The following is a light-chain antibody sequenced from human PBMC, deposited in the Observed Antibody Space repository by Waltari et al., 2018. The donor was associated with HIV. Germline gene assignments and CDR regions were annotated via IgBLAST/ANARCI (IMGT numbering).Light chain of an antibody. V-gene: IGLV2-8*01. J-gene: IGLJ3*02. Sequence: QSDLTQLPYASGSLGQPVTISRTGSRRELGAYDSFSWFQQPPRSAPKHLLYEVTRRPATVSDRCSGSRSGSTAFLTVAGLQPDDEATYFCSSYGDSLRVLFGGGTNVTVL. CDR2: EVT. CDR1: RRELGAYDS. CDR3: SSYGDSLRVL.